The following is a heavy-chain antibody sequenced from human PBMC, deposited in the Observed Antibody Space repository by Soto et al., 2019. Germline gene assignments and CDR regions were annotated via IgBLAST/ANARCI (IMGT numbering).Heavy chain of an antibody. CDR1: GYTFNSYG. J-gene: IGHJ6*02. D-gene: IGHD3-22*01. Sequence: ASVKVSCKASGYTFNSYGISWVRQAPGQGLEWMGWISPYDDNTNYAQNLQGRVTMTTDTSTRTAYMELRSLRSDDTAVYYCARGGYYDGSGSRTSHYYGMDAWGQGTTVTVAS. V-gene: IGHV1-18*01. CDR2: ISPYDDNT. CDR3: ARGGYYDGSGSRTSHYYGMDA.